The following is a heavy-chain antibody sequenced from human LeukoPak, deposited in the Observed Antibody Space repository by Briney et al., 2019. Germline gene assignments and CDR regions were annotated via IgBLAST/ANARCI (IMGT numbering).Heavy chain of an antibody. D-gene: IGHD4-11*01. CDR1: GFTFSDAL. Sequence: PGGSLRLSCAASGFTFSDALMTWVRQAPGKGLEWVGRIKSKTDGGTTDYAAPVKGKFIISRDDSKNMLYLQMNSLKTEDTAVYYCTTPNSNYGFDYWGQGTLVTVSS. CDR3: TTPNSNYGFDY. J-gene: IGHJ4*02. V-gene: IGHV3-15*01. CDR2: IKSKTDGGTT.